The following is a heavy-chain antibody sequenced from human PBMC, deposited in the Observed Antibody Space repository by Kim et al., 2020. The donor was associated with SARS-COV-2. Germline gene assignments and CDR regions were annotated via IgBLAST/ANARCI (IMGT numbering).Heavy chain of an antibody. CDR1: GYTFTGYF. Sequence: ASVKVSCKASGYTFTGYFIHWVRQAPVQGLEWLGRINPNSGATNYAQKFPGRVTLTRNTSSSTVYMDLTRLTSDDTVLYYCARGGQQQGFDYWGQGTLVTVSS. CDR2: INPNSGAT. D-gene: IGHD6-13*01. V-gene: IGHV1-2*05. J-gene: IGHJ4*02. CDR3: ARGGQQQGFDY.